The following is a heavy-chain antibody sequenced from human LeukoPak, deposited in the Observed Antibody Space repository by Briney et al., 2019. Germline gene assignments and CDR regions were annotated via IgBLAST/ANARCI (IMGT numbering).Heavy chain of an antibody. CDR2: IKQDGSDK. CDR1: GLTFSSYC. J-gene: IGHJ4*02. D-gene: IGHD1-26*01. Sequence: GGSLRLSCAASGLTFSSYCMSWFRQASWKGLDLVASIKQDGSDKYYVDSVRGRFTISRDNAKNSLYLQMNSLRTEDTAVYYCARCSGSYHSFDYWGQGTLVTVSS. CDR3: ARCSGSYHSFDY. V-gene: IGHV3-7*05.